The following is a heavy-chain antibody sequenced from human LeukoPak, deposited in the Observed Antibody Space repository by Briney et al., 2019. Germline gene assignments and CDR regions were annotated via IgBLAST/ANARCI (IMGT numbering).Heavy chain of an antibody. J-gene: IGHJ4*02. D-gene: IGHD3-3*01. V-gene: IGHV3-23*01. CDR3: AKEAIETYYDFWSSNVFDY. Sequence: PGGSLRLSCAASGFTFSSYAMSWVRQAPGKGLEWVSAISGSGGSTYYADSVKGRFTISRDNSKNTLYLQMNSLRAEDTAVYYCAKEAIETYYDFWSSNVFDYWGQGTLVTVSS. CDR1: GFTFSSYA. CDR2: ISGSGGST.